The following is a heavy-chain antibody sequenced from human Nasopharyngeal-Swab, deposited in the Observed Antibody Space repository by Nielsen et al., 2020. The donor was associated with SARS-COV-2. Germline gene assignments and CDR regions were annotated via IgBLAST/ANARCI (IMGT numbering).Heavy chain of an antibody. J-gene: IGHJ6*02. CDR2: INHSGST. CDR1: GGSFNGYY. V-gene: IGHV4-34*01. Sequence: SETLSLTCAVYGGSFNGYYWSWIRQPPGKGLEWIGEINHSGSTNYNPSLKSRVTISVDTSKNQFSLKLSSVTAADTAVYYCARPAVAGYYYYGMDVWGQGTTVTVSS. CDR3: ARPAVAGYYYYGMDV. D-gene: IGHD6-19*01.